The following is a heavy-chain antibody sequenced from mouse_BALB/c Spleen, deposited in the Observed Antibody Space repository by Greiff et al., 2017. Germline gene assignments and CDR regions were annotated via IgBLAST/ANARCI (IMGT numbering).Heavy chain of an antibody. J-gene: IGHJ4*01. CDR3: ARRSTRAMDY. Sequence: EVQGVESGGGLVKPGGSLKLSCAASGFAFSSYDMSWVRQTPEKRLEWVAYISSGGGSTYYPDTVKGRFTISRDNAKNTLYLQMSSLKSEDTAMYYCARRSTRAMDYWGQGTSVTVSS. D-gene: IGHD2-1*01. CDR1: GFAFSSYD. CDR2: ISSGGGST. V-gene: IGHV5-12-1*01.